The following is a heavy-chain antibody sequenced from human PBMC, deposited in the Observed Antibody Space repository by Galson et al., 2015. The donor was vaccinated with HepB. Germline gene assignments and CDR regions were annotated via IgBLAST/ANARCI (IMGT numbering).Heavy chain of an antibody. D-gene: IGHD3-22*01. CDR3: ARAGYYYDSSGYSVGAFDI. Sequence: SVKVSCKASGYTFTSYGISWVRQAPGQGLEWMGWISAYNGNTNYAQKLHGRVTMTTDTSTSTAYMELRSLRSDDTDVYYCARAGYYYDSSGYSVGAFDIWGQGTMVTVSS. V-gene: IGHV1-18*01. CDR1: GYTFTSYG. CDR2: ISAYNGNT. J-gene: IGHJ3*02.